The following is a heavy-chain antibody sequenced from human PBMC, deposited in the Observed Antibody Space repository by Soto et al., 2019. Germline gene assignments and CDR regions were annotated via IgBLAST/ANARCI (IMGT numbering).Heavy chain of an antibody. CDR3: ARGKWQWLVPGFDY. CDR1: GYTFTSYA. CDR2: INAGNGNT. J-gene: IGHJ4*02. D-gene: IGHD6-19*01. Sequence: QVQLVQSGAEVKKPGASVKVSCKASGYTFTSYAMHWVRQAPGQRLEWMGWINAGNGNTKYSQKFQGRVTITRDTSASTAYMELSSLRSEDTAVYCCARGKWQWLVPGFDYWGQGTLVTVSS. V-gene: IGHV1-3*01.